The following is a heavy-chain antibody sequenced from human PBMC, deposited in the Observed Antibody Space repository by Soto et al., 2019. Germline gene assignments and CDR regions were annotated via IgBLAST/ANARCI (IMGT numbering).Heavy chain of an antibody. Sequence: ASVKVSCKASGYTFTGDYMHWVRQAPGQGLEWMGWINPNSGGTNYAQKFQGWVTMTRDTSISTAYMELSRLRSDDTAVYYCARAASSSWYWFDPWGQGTLVTVSS. J-gene: IGHJ5*02. V-gene: IGHV1-2*04. CDR1: GYTFTGDY. CDR3: ARAASSSWYWFDP. CDR2: INPNSGGT. D-gene: IGHD6-13*01.